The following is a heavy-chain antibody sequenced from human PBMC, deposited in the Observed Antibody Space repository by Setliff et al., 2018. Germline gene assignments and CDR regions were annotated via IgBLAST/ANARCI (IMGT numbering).Heavy chain of an antibody. CDR1: GGSISSSSYY. CDR2: IYHSGRT. Sequence: PSETLSLTCTVPGGSISSSSYYWGWIRQPPGKGLEWIGSIYHSGRTNYTPSLKGRVTISVDTPKNQFSLKLSSVTAADTAVYYCARVRPLGSGWYPGGAKRHYFDYWGQGTLVTVSS. J-gene: IGHJ4*02. CDR3: ARVRPLGSGWYPGGAKRHYFDY. V-gene: IGHV4-39*07. D-gene: IGHD6-19*01.